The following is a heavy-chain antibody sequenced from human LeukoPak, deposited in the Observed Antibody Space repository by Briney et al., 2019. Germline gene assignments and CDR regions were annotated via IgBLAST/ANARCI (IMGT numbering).Heavy chain of an antibody. CDR2: IYSGGST. Sequence: GGSLRLSCAASGFTVSSNYMSWVRQAPGKGLEWVSVIYSGGSTYYADSVKGRFTTSRDNSKNTLYLQMNSLRAEDTAVYYCARKWELYDAFDIWGQGTMVTVSS. J-gene: IGHJ3*02. CDR3: ARKWELYDAFDI. V-gene: IGHV3-66*01. CDR1: GFTVSSNY. D-gene: IGHD1-26*01.